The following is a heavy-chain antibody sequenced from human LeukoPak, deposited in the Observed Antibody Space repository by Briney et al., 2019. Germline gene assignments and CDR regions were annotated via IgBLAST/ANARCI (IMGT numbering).Heavy chain of an antibody. Sequence: SVKVSCKASGGTFSSYAINWVRQAPGQGLEWMGAIIPIFGTANYAQNFQGRVTITADESTSTAYMELSSLRSEDTAVYYCVTATGAFDYWGQGTLVTVSP. V-gene: IGHV1-69*01. CDR1: GGTFSSYA. CDR3: VTATGAFDY. J-gene: IGHJ4*02. D-gene: IGHD1-1*01. CDR2: IIPIFGTA.